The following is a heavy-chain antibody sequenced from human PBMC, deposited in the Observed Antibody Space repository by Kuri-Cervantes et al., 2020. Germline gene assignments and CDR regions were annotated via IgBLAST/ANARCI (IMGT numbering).Heavy chain of an antibody. J-gene: IGHJ3*02. CDR2: ISWNSGSI. D-gene: IGHD4-23*01. Sequence: SLKISCAASGFTFDDYAMHWVRQAPGKGLEWVSGISWNSGSIGYADSVKGRFTISRDNAKNSLYLQMNSLRAEDTAVYYCARGGRWFNDAFDIWGQGTMVTVSS. CDR3: ARGGRWFNDAFDI. CDR1: GFTFDDYA. V-gene: IGHV3-9*01.